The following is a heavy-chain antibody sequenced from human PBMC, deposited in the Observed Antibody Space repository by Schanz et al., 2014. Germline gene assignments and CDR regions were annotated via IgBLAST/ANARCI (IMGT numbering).Heavy chain of an antibody. Sequence: QVQLVESGGGVVQPGRSLRLSCAASGFTFSNHGMHWVRQSPGKGLEWVALIWYDGSNEYYADSLKGRFTISRDNPKKTLYLQMNSLRAEDTAVYYCARDHQWLARYYMDVWGKGTTVTVSS. D-gene: IGHD6-19*01. V-gene: IGHV3-33*01. J-gene: IGHJ6*03. CDR1: GFTFSNHG. CDR2: IWYDGSNE. CDR3: ARDHQWLARYYMDV.